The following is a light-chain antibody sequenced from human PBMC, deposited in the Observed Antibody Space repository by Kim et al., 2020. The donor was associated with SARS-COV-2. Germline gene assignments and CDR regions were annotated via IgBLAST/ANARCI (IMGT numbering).Light chain of an antibody. Sequence: EIVLTQSPDTLSLSPGEGATLSCRASQSVASYYLAWYQQKPGQAPRLLIYGASRRAAGIPDRFAGSGSGTDFTLTITRLEPEDFAIYYCQRYGTFPFTFGQGTKLEI. CDR2: GAS. V-gene: IGKV3-20*01. CDR3: QRYGTFPFT. CDR1: QSVASYY. J-gene: IGKJ2*01.